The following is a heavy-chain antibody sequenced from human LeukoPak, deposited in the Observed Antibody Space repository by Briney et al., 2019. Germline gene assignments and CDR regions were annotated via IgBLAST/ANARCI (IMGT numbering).Heavy chain of an antibody. Sequence: GSLRLSCAASGFTVSSNYMSWVRQPPGKGLEWIGEIYHSGSTNYNPSLKSRVTISVDKSKNQFSLKLSSVTAADTAVYYCAKDSAAPISITMVRGRWYFDYWGQGTLVTVSS. CDR2: IYHSGST. V-gene: IGHV4-4*02. D-gene: IGHD3-10*01. CDR1: GFTVSSNY. CDR3: AKDSAAPISITMVRGRWYFDY. J-gene: IGHJ4*02.